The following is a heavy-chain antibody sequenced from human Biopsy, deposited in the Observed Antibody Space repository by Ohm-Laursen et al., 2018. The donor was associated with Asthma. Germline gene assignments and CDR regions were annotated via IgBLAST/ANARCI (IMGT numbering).Heavy chain of an antibody. CDR2: IYSGGTS. CDR1: GFAVSRAY. D-gene: IGHD3-22*01. J-gene: IGHJ4*02. Sequence: SLRLSCAAPGFAVSRAYMFWVRQAPGKGLEWVSVIYSGGTSHTADSVRGRFTISRDYSKNTLYRQMHSLRAEDTAVYYCARGDSSNWSHYYFDYWGQGTLVTVSS. V-gene: IGHV3-53*01. CDR3: ARGDSSNWSHYYFDY.